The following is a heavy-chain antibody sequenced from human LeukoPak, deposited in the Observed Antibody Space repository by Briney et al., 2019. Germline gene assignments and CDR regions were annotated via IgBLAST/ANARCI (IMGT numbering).Heavy chain of an antibody. CDR3: ARQGPYRQDAFDI. V-gene: IGHV5-51*01. Sequence: GESLQISCKGCGYSFTSYWIGWVRQMPGKGLEWMGIIYPGDSDTRYSPSFQGQVTISADKSISAAYLQWSSLKASDTAMYYCARQGPYRQDAFDIWGQGTMVTVSS. CDR2: IYPGDSDT. D-gene: IGHD4-11*01. J-gene: IGHJ3*02. CDR1: GYSFTSYW.